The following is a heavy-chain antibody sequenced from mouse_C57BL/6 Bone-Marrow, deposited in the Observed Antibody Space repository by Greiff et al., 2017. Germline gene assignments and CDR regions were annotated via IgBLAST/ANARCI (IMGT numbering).Heavy chain of an antibody. CDR2: IDPSDSYT. J-gene: IGHJ1*03. CDR3: ASWYSGSSPYWYFDV. D-gene: IGHD1-1*01. Sequence: VQLQQPGAELVRPGTSVKLSCKASGYTFTSYWMHWVKQRPGQGLEWIGVIDPSDSYTNYNQKFKGKATLTVDTSSSTSYMQLSSLPSGDSAVYYSASWYSGSSPYWYFDVWGTGTTVTVSS. CDR1: GYTFTSYW. V-gene: IGHV1-59*01.